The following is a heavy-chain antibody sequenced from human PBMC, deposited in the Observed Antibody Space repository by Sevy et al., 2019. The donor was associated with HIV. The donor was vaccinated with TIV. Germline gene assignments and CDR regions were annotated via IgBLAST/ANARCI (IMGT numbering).Heavy chain of an antibody. J-gene: IGHJ6*02. CDR3: ATGTRYCSSTSCSAYYYYGMDV. CDR2: ISSNGGST. CDR1: GFTFSSYA. V-gene: IGHV3-64*01. D-gene: IGHD2-2*01. Sequence: GGSLRLSCAASGFTFSSYAMHWVRQAPGKGLEYVSAISSNGGSTYYANSMKGRFTISRDNSKNTLYLQMGSLRAEDMAVYYCATGTRYCSSTSCSAYYYYGMDVWGQGTTVTVSS.